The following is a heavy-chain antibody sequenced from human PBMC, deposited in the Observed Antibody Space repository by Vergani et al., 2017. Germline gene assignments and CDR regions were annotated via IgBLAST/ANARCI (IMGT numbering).Heavy chain of an antibody. D-gene: IGHD3-22*01. CDR3: ARAGYYYYFDY. V-gene: IGHV4-34*01. CDR1: GGFFSGYY. CDR2: INHSGST. Sequence: QVQLQQWGAGLLKPSETLSLTCAVYGGFFSGYYWSWIRQPPGKGLEWIGEINHSGSTNYNPSLKSRVTISVDTSKNQFSLKLSSVTAADTAVYYCARAGYYYYFDYWGQGTLVTVSS. J-gene: IGHJ4*02.